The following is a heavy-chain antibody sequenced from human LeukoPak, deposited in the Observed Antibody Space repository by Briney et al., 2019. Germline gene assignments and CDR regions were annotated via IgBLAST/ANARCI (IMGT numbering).Heavy chain of an antibody. CDR3: ARDSAYCGGDCYSSITDY. D-gene: IGHD2-21*02. J-gene: IGHJ4*02. CDR1: GYTFTGYY. CDR2: INPNSGGT. Sequence: ASVKVSCKASGYTFTGYYMHWVRQAPGQGLEWMGWINPNSGGTNYAQKLQGRVTMTTDTSTSTAYMELRSLRSDDTAVYYCARDSAYCGGDCYSSITDYWGQGTLVTVSS. V-gene: IGHV1-2*02.